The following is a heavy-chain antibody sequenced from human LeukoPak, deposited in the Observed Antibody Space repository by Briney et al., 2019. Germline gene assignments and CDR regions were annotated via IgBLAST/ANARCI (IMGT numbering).Heavy chain of an antibody. J-gene: IGHJ2*01. V-gene: IGHV3-11*01. CDR1: GVTFSDYY. Sequence: GGSLRLSCAASGVTFSDYYMSWIRQAPGKGLEWVSYISSSGSTINYADSVKGRFTISRDNAKNSLYLQMNSLRAEDTAVYYCARDLETTEYGDRNWYFDLWGRGTLVTVSS. CDR3: ARDLETTEYGDRNWYFDL. CDR2: ISSSGSTI. D-gene: IGHD4-17*01.